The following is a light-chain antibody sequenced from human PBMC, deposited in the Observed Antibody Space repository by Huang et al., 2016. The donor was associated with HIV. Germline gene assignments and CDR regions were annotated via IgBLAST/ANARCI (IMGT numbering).Light chain of an antibody. CDR3: QQYNHWPPLT. V-gene: IGKV3D-15*01. J-gene: IGKJ4*01. CDR2: GAS. CDR1: QNIDSD. Sequence: PGGRATLSCRTSQNIDSDLAWYQQKPGQAPRLLIYGASTRASGIPARFSGSGSETDFTLTITSLQSEDSAVYFCQQYNHWPPLTFGGGTKVEI.